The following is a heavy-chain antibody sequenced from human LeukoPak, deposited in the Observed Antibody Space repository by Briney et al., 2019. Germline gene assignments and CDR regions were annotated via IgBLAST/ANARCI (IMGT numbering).Heavy chain of an antibody. J-gene: IGHJ4*02. V-gene: IGHV4-61*01. Sequence: KPSETLSLTCTVSGGSVSSGSYFWSWIRQPPGKGLEWIGFIYYSGNTKYNPSLESRATISVDTSKNQFSLKLTSLTTADTAVYYCARVDSGSHHYWGQGTLVTVSS. CDR2: IYYSGNT. CDR1: GGSVSSGSYF. CDR3: ARVDSGSHHY. D-gene: IGHD3-10*01.